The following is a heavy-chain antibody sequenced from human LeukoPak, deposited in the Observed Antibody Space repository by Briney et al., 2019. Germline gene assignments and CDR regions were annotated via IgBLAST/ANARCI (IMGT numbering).Heavy chain of an antibody. CDR3: ARDWKYYDFWSGYHNWFDP. CDR2: IKQDGSEK. V-gene: IGHV3-7*01. D-gene: IGHD3-3*01. J-gene: IGHJ5*01. Sequence: GGSLRLSCAASGFTFSSYWMSWVRQAPGKGLEWVANIKQDGSEKYYVDSVKGRFTISRDNAKNSLYLQMNSLRAEDTAVYYCARDWKYYDFWSGYHNWFDPWGKGTTVTVSS. CDR1: GFTFSSYW.